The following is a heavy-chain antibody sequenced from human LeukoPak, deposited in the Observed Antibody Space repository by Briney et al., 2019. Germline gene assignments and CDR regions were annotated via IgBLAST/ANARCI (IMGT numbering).Heavy chain of an antibody. D-gene: IGHD3-22*01. CDR1: GFTFSSYA. J-gene: IGHJ4*02. Sequence: PGRSLRLSCAASGFTFSSYAMHWVRQAPGKGLEWVAVISYDGSNKYYADSVKGRFTISRDNSKNTLYLQMNSLRAEDTAVYYCARGPTYYYDSSGYYWVDYWGQGTLVTVSS. V-gene: IGHV3-30-3*01. CDR2: ISYDGSNK. CDR3: ARGPTYYYDSSGYYWVDY.